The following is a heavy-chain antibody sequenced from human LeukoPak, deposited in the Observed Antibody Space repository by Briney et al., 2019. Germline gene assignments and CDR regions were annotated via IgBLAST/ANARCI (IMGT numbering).Heavy chain of an antibody. CDR2: IRYDGSNK. J-gene: IGHJ5*02. Sequence: SGGSLRLSCAASGFTFSSYGMHWVRQAPGKGLEWVAFIRYDGSNKYYADSVKGRFTISRDNSKNTLYLQMNSLRAEDTAVYYCARDQNIAVATNWFDPWGQGALVTVSS. CDR3: ARDQNIAVATNWFDP. V-gene: IGHV3-30*02. CDR1: GFTFSSYG. D-gene: IGHD6-19*01.